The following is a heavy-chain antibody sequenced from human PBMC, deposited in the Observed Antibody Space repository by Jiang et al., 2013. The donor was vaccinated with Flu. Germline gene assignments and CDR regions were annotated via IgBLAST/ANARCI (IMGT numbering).Heavy chain of an antibody. D-gene: IGHD2-15*01. J-gene: IGHJ6*02. Sequence: MHWVRQAPGKGLEWVAVISYDGSNKYYADSVKGRFTISRDNSKNTLYLQMNSLRAEDTAVYYCAKGGYCSGGSCYREPGPSPSYYYGMDVWGQGTTVTVSS. CDR3: AKGGYCSGGSCYREPGPSPSYYYGMDV. CDR2: ISYDGSNK. V-gene: IGHV3-30*18.